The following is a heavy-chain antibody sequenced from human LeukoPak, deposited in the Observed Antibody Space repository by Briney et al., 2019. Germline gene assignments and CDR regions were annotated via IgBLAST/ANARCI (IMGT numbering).Heavy chain of an antibody. Sequence: PGRSLRLSCAASGFTFSSYGMHWVRQAPGKGLEWVAVIWYDGSNKYYADSVKGRFTISRDNSKNTLYLQMNSLRAEDTAVYYCARADLTTVTQLDYWGQGTLVTVSS. J-gene: IGHJ4*02. CDR1: GFTFSSYG. CDR2: IWYDGSNK. CDR3: ARADLTTVTQLDY. D-gene: IGHD4-17*01. V-gene: IGHV3-33*01.